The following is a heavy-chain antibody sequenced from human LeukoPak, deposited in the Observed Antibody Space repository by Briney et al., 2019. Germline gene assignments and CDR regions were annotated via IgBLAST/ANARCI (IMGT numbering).Heavy chain of an antibody. CDR2: VKGDGSFT. V-gene: IGHV3-74*01. CDR3: VRDGDDFNFDY. CDR1: GFTFSSYA. J-gene: IGHJ4*02. D-gene: IGHD5-24*01. Sequence: SGGSLRLSCAASGFTFSSYAMSWVRQAPGKGLVWVSRVKGDGSFTNYADSVYGRFTISRDNAKNTLYLHMHSLRAEDTAVYYCVRDGDDFNFDYWGQGSLVTVSS.